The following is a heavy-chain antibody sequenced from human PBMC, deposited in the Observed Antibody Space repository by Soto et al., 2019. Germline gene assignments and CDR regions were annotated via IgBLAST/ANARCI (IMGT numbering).Heavy chain of an antibody. V-gene: IGHV1-69*13. D-gene: IGHD3-3*01. Sequence: GASVKVSCKASGGTFSSYAISWVRQAPGQGLEWMGGIIPIFGTANYAQKFQGRVTITADESTSTAYMELSSLRSEDTAVYYCARDGPWSGPRYYYSGMDVWGQGTTVTV. CDR1: GGTFSSYA. J-gene: IGHJ6*02. CDR3: ARDGPWSGPRYYYSGMDV. CDR2: IIPIFGTA.